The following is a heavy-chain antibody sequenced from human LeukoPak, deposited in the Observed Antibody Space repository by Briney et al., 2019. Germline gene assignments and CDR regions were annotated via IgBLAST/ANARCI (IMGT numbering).Heavy chain of an antibody. CDR1: GSTFSNVW. CDR2: IKTKTDGGTT. CDR3: VTRVKPTGDY. Sequence: PGGSLRLSCEASGSTFSNVWMNCVRQAPGKGLEWIGRIKTKTDGGTTEYAAPVKGRFTISRDDSKNTVYLQMNSLKSEATALYYCVTRVKPTGDYWGQGTVVTVSS. D-gene: IGHD1-1*01. J-gene: IGHJ4*02. V-gene: IGHV3-15*01.